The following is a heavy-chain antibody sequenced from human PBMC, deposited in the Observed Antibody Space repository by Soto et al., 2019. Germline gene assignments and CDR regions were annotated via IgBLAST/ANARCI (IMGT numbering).Heavy chain of an antibody. CDR1: GGSISSYY. V-gene: IGHV4-59*01. Sequence: SETLSLTCTVSGGSISSYYWSWIRQPPGKGLEWIGYIYYSGSTNYNPSLKSRVTISVDTSKNQFSLKLSSVTAADTAVYYCARDGGTTVVSRAFDMWGQGTMVT. D-gene: IGHD4-17*01. J-gene: IGHJ3*02. CDR2: IYYSGST. CDR3: ARDGGTTVVSRAFDM.